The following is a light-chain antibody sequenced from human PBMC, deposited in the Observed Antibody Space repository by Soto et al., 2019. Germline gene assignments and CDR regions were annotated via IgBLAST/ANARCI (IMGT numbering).Light chain of an antibody. J-gene: IGKJ4*01. CDR2: DAS. CDR3: HQYESYSPLT. CDR1: QSIRSW. V-gene: IGKV1-5*01. Sequence: DIQMTQSPSTLSASVGDRVTMTCRASQSIRSWLAWYQQKPGKAPKLLIYDASSLESGVPSRFSGRRSGTEFTLTISSLQPDDFGTYYCHQYESYSPLTFGGGTKVDIK.